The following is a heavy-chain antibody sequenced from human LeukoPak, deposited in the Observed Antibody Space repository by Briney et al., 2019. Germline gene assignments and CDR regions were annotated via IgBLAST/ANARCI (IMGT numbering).Heavy chain of an antibody. J-gene: IGHJ5*02. CDR1: GFTFSDYA. Sequence: GGSLRLSCTTSGFTFSDYAMSWVRQAPGKGLEWVANIKQDGSEKYYVDSVKGRFTISRDNAKNSLYLQMNSLRAEDTAVYYCARLRSGGPRYRQNWFDPWGQGTLVTVSS. CDR3: ARLRSGGPRYRQNWFDP. V-gene: IGHV3-7*01. D-gene: IGHD1-14*01. CDR2: IKQDGSEK.